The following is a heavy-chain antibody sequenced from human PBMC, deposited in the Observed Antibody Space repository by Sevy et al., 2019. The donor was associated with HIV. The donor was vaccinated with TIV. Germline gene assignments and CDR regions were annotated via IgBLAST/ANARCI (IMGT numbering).Heavy chain of an antibody. CDR2: ISYDGSNK. Sequence: GGSLRLSCAASGFTFSSYAMHWVRQAPGKGLEWVAVISYDGSNKDYADSVKGRFTISRDNSKNTLYLQMNSLRAEDTAVYYCARVREHWLVLGSWFDPWGQGTLVTVSS. CDR3: ARVREHWLVLGSWFDP. D-gene: IGHD6-19*01. CDR1: GFTFSSYA. J-gene: IGHJ5*02. V-gene: IGHV3-30-3*01.